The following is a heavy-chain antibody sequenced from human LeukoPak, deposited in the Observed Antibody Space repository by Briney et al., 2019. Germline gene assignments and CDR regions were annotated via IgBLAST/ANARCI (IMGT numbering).Heavy chain of an antibody. V-gene: IGHV3-21*01. CDR2: ISSSSSYI. J-gene: IGHJ3*02. D-gene: IGHD3-22*01. Sequence: PGGSLRLSCAASGFTFSSYSMNWVRQAPGKGLEWVSSISSSSSYIYYADSVKGRFTISRDNAKNSLYLQMNSLRAEDTAVYYCARETYDSSGYYYVNAFDIWGQGTMVTASS. CDR1: GFTFSSYS. CDR3: ARETYDSSGYYYVNAFDI.